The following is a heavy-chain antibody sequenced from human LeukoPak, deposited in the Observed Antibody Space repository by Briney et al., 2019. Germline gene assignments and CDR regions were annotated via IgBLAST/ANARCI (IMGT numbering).Heavy chain of an antibody. CDR3: ARGDMVRGFITSSLGAFDI. V-gene: IGHV4-39*07. J-gene: IGHJ3*02. CDR2: IYYSGST. CDR1: GDSIRSTSYY. D-gene: IGHD3-10*01. Sequence: PSETLSLTCTVSGDSIRSTSYYWGWIRQPPGKGLEWIGSIYYSGSTFYNPSLRSRVTISIDTSKSQFSLKLSSVTAADTAVYYCARGDMVRGFITSSLGAFDIWGQGTMVTVSS.